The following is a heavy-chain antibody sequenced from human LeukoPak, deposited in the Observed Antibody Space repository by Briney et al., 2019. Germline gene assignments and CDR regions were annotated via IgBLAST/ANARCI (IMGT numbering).Heavy chain of an antibody. D-gene: IGHD3-3*01. CDR1: GGSFSGYY. J-gene: IGHJ5*02. CDR2: INHSGST. Sequence: PSETLSLTCAVYGGSFSGYYWSWTRQPPGKGLEWIGEINHSGSTNYNPSLKSRVTISVDTSKNQFSLKLSSVTAADTAVYYCARALGSYYDFWSGYGHNWFDPWGQGTLVTVSS. V-gene: IGHV4-34*01. CDR3: ARALGSYYDFWSGYGHNWFDP.